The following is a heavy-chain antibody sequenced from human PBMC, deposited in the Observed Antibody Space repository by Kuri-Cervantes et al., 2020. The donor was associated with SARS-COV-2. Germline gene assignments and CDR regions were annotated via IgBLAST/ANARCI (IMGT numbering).Heavy chain of an antibody. CDR2: IIPIFGTA. V-gene: IGHV1-69*13. D-gene: IGHD3-3*01. CDR1: GGTFSSYA. J-gene: IGHJ4*02. Sequence: SVKVSCKASGGTFSSYAISWVRQAPGQGLEWMGGIIPIFGTANYAQKFQGRVTITADESTSTAYMELRSLRSDDTAVYYCARMITIFGVGTPLGYFDNWGQGILVTVSS. CDR3: ARMITIFGVGTPLGYFDN.